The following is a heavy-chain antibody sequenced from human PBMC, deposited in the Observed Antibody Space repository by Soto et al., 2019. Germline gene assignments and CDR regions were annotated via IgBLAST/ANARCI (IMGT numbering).Heavy chain of an antibody. CDR3: ARQWLRSRSDYYYYGMDV. CDR1: GGTFTSFA. D-gene: IGHD5-12*01. CDR2: IIPIFGTA. V-gene: IGHV1-69*01. Sequence: QVQLVQSGAEVKKPGSSVKVSCRASGGTFTSFAFSWVRQAPGQGLEWMGGIIPIFGTANFAQRFQGRVTITADESTITAYMELSSLRSEDTAVYYCARQWLRSRSDYYYYGMDVWGQGTTVTVSS. J-gene: IGHJ6*02.